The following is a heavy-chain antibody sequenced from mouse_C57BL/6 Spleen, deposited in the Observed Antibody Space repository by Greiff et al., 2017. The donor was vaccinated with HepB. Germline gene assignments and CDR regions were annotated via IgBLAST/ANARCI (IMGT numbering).Heavy chain of an antibody. V-gene: IGHV1-4*01. J-gene: IGHJ4*01. CDR1: GYTFTSYT. D-gene: IGHD1-1*01. Sequence: QVQLKESGAELARPGASVKMSCKASGYTFTSYTMHWVKQRPGQGLEWIGYINPSSGYTKYNQKFKDKATLTADKSSSTAYMQLSSLTSEDSAVYYCARNYYGSSLYAMDYWGQGTSVTVSS. CDR3: ARNYYGSSLYAMDY. CDR2: INPSSGYT.